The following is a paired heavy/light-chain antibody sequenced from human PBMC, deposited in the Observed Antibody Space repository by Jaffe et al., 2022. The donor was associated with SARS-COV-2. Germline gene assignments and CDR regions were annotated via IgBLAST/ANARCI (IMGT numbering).Light chain of an antibody. Sequence: EIVLTQSPATLSLSPGERATLSCRASQSFNNYLVWYQHKPGQAPRLLIYDTSTRATGIPARFSGSGSETDFTLTISSLEPEDFAVYYCQQRGNWPPTFGQGTKLEIK. CDR1: QSFNNY. CDR3: QQRGNWPPT. J-gene: IGKJ2*01. CDR2: DTS. V-gene: IGKV3-11*01.
Heavy chain of an antibody. J-gene: IGHJ6*03. D-gene: IGHD4-17*01. Sequence: ELQLVESGGGLVQPGRSLRLSCTASGFTFGDYAMSWFRQAPGKGLEWVGFIRTKPYGGTTEYAASVKGRFAISRDDSRSVAYLQLNSLKTEDTAVYYCTNYGSNLDYYYYSMDVWGRGTTVTVSS. CDR1: GFTFGDYA. CDR3: TNYGSNLDYYYYSMDV. CDR2: IRTKPYGGTT. V-gene: IGHV3-49*03.